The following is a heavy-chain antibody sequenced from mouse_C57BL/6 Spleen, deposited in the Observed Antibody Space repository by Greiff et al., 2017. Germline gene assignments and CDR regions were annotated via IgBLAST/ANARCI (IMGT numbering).Heavy chain of an antibody. V-gene: IGHV1-15*01. Sequence: VQLQQSGAELVRPGASVTLSCKASGYTFTDYEMHWVKQTPVHGLEWIGAIDPETGGTAYNQKFKGKAILTADKSSSTAYMELRSLTSEDSAVYYCTRGPFPAWFAYWGQGTLVTVSA. CDR1: GYTFTDYE. CDR2: IDPETGGT. CDR3: TRGPFPAWFAY. J-gene: IGHJ3*01.